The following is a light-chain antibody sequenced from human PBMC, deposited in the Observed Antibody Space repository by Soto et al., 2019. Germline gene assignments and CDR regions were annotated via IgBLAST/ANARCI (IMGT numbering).Light chain of an antibody. J-gene: IGKJ5*01. CDR3: HQYAWSPLT. Sequence: IVLTQSPGTLSLSPGERATLSCRASQTVPKSYLAWYQQRPGQAPRLLIYDASNRATGIPDRFSGSESGTDFTLTSSHLEPEDVAVYYCHQYAWSPLTFGQGTRLEIK. CDR2: DAS. CDR1: QTVPKSY. V-gene: IGKV3-20*01.